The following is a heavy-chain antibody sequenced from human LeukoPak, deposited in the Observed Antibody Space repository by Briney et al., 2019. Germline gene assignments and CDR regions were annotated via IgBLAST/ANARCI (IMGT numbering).Heavy chain of an antibody. J-gene: IGHJ4*02. Sequence: GGSLRLSCAASGFTFSSYAMSWVRQAPGKGLEWVSAISGSGGSTYYADSVKGRFTISTDNSKNTLYLQMNSLRAEDTAVYYCAKDLSSGSSFDYWGQGTLVTVSS. V-gene: IGHV3-23*01. D-gene: IGHD6-19*01. CDR1: GFTFSSYA. CDR3: AKDLSSGSSFDY. CDR2: ISGSGGST.